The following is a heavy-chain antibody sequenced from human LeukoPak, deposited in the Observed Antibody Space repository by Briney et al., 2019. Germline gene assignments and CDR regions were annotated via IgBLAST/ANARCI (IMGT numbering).Heavy chain of an antibody. J-gene: IGHJ4*02. V-gene: IGHV3-20*04. Sequence: GGSLRLSCAASGFIFSSSAMSWVRQAPGKGLEWVSGINWNGGSTGYADSVKGRFTISRDNAKNSLYLQMNSLRAEDTALYYCARARAAAFFDYWGQGTLVTVSS. CDR3: ARARAAAFFDY. CDR2: INWNGGST. CDR1: GFIFSSSA. D-gene: IGHD2-15*01.